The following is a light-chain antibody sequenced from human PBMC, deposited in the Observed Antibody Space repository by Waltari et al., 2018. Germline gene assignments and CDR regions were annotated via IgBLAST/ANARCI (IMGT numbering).Light chain of an antibody. CDR2: GAS. J-gene: IGKJ4*01. V-gene: IGKV4-1*01. CDR3: QQYYTSPLT. CDR1: ESLLYTSNNQNF. Sequence: DIVMTQSPESLAVSLGERATITCRSSESLLYTSNNQNFLAWYQRKAGQPTNLLFYGASVREAGVPDRFSASGSGTDFILSISSLQAEDVAVYYCQQYYTSPLTFGGGTKVEIK.